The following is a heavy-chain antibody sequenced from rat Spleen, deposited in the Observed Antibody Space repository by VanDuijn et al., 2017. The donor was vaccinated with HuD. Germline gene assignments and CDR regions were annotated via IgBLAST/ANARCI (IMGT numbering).Heavy chain of an antibody. D-gene: IGHD1-9*01. Sequence: EVQLVESDGGLVQPGRSLKLSCAASGFTFSDYYMAWVRQAPTKGLEWVATINYVGRSTYYRDSVKGRFTISRDNAKSTLYLQMDSLRSEDTDTYYCARTGVTYYGYNYGFDYWGQGVMVTVSS. J-gene: IGHJ2*01. V-gene: IGHV5-29*01. CDR3: ARTGVTYYGYNYGFDY. CDR2: INYVGRST. CDR1: GFTFSDYY.